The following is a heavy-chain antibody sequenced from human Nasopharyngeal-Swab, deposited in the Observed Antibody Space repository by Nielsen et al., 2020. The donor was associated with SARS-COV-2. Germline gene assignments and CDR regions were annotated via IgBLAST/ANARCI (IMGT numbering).Heavy chain of an antibody. J-gene: IGHJ6*03. CDR1: GGSTSSGDYY. D-gene: IGHD1-7*01. Sequence: SETLSLTFTVSGGSTSSGDYYWSWIRQPPGKGLEWIGYIYYSGSTYYNPSLKSRVTISVDTSKNQFSLKLSSVTAADTAVYYCARVPKLPNLNYYYYYMDVWGKGTTVTVSS. V-gene: IGHV4-30-4*08. CDR3: ARVPKLPNLNYYYYYMDV. CDR2: IYYSGST.